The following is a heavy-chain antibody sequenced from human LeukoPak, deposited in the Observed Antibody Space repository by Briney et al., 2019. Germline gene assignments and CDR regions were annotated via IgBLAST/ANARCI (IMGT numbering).Heavy chain of an antibody. V-gene: IGHV3-9*01. J-gene: IGHJ4*02. D-gene: IGHD5-18*01. CDR1: GFTFSSYA. Sequence: GGSLRLSCAASGFTFSSYAMHWVRQAPGQGLEWVSGISWNRDTVAYGDSVEGRFTVSRDNAGNSLYLEMNSLKPEDTALYFCARASYAHGIDFWGQGTLVHVS. CDR2: ISWNRDTV. CDR3: ARASYAHGIDF.